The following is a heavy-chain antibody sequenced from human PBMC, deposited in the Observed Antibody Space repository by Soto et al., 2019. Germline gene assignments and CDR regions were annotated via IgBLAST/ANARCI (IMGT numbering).Heavy chain of an antibody. J-gene: IGHJ6*02. CDR1: GFTFSSYS. D-gene: IGHD3-10*01. Sequence: GGSLRLSCAASGFTFSSYSMSLVRQAPGKGLEWVSAISGSGGSTYYADSVKGRFTISRDNSKNTLYLQMNSLRAEDTAVYYCAKGGRSYYYYGMDVWGQGTTVTVSS. CDR3: AKGGRSYYYYGMDV. CDR2: ISGSGGST. V-gene: IGHV3-23*01.